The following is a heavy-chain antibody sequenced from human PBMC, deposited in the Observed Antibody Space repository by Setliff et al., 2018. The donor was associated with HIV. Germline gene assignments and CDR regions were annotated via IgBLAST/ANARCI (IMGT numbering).Heavy chain of an antibody. CDR3: ARGGTHYDFWSGYRLGYFDL. J-gene: IGHJ2*01. V-gene: IGHV7-4-1*02. CDR1: GYSFADYA. D-gene: IGHD3-3*01. CDR2: INTNTGNP. Sequence: ASVKVSCKASGYSFADYAMNWVRQAPRQGLEWMGYINTNTGNPTYAQGFTGRFVFSFDTSVTTAYLQITGLRTEDTAVYFCARGGTHYDFWSGYRLGYFDLWGRGTLGTVS.